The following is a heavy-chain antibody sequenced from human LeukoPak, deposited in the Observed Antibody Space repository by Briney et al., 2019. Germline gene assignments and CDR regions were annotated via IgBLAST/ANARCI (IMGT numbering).Heavy chain of an antibody. CDR3: ARGRDDFWSGYYYWFDP. Sequence: SETLSLTCAVYGGSFSGYYWSWIRQPPGKGLEWIGEINHSGSTNYNPSLKSRVTISVDTSKNQFSLRLSSVTAADTAVYYCARGRDDFWSGYYYWFDPWGQGTLVTVSS. V-gene: IGHV4-34*01. CDR1: GGSFSGYY. J-gene: IGHJ5*02. D-gene: IGHD3-3*01. CDR2: INHSGST.